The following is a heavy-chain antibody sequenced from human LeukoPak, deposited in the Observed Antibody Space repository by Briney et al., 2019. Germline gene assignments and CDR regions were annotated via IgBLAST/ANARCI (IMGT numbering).Heavy chain of an antibody. J-gene: IGHJ4*02. V-gene: IGHV1-2*02. CDR3: ARAEGPNTAMVGY. CDR1: GYTFTGYY. CDR2: INPNSGGT. Sequence: ASVKVSCKASGYTFTGYYMHWVRQAPGQGLEWMGWINPNSGGTNYAQKFQGRVTMTRDTSISTAYMELSRLRSDDTAVYYCARAEGPNTAMVGYWGQGTLVTVSS. D-gene: IGHD5-18*01.